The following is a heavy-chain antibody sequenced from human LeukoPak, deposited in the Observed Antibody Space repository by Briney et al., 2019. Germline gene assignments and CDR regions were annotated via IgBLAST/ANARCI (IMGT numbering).Heavy chain of an antibody. V-gene: IGHV1-18*04. CDR1: GYTFTSYG. Sequence: ASVKVPCKASGYTFTSYGISWVRQAPGQGLEWMGSISPYNGNTNYAERLQGRVIMTTDTSTRTAYMELRSLRSDDTAVFYCARDQDDYVWGNYRPYFDYWGQGTLVTVSS. CDR2: ISPYNGNT. D-gene: IGHD3-16*02. CDR3: ARDQDDYVWGNYRPYFDY. J-gene: IGHJ4*02.